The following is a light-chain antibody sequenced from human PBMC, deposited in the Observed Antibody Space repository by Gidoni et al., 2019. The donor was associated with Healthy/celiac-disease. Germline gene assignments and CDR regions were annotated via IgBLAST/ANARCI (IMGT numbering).Light chain of an antibody. CDR3: QQYGSSPT. J-gene: IGKJ1*01. CDR1: QSVSSSY. Sequence: EIVLTQSPGTLSLSPGERATLSCRASQSVSSSYLAWYQQKPGQAPRPLIDGASSRATGIPDRFSGSGSGKDFTLTISRLEPEDFAVYYCQQYGSSPTFGQGTKVEIK. CDR2: GAS. V-gene: IGKV3-20*01.